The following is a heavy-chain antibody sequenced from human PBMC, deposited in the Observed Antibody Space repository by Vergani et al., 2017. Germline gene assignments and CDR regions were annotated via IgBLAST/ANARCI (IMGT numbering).Heavy chain of an antibody. CDR3: ARSTNMVRGVIDY. J-gene: IGHJ4*02. V-gene: IGHV4-31*03. CDR2: IYYSGST. Sequence: QVQLQESGPGLVKPSETLSLTCTVSGGSISSGGYYWSWIRQHPGKGLEWIGYIYYSGSTYYNPSLKSRVTISVDKSKNQFSLKLSSVTAADTAVYYCARSTNMVRGVIDYWGQGTLVTVSS. CDR1: GGSISSGGYY. D-gene: IGHD3-10*01.